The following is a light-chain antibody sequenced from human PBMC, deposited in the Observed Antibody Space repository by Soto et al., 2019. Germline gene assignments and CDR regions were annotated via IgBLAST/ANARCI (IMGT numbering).Light chain of an antibody. V-gene: IGKV3-20*01. CDR1: QSVSSSS. J-gene: IGKJ1*01. CDR2: GAS. CDR3: QHYGTSPGT. Sequence: EIVLTQSPGTLSLSPGERATLSCRASQSVSSSSLAWYQQKPGQAPRLLIYGASTRATGIPDSFSGSGSGTDFTLTISRLEPEDFAVYYFQHYGTSPGTFGQGTKVEIK.